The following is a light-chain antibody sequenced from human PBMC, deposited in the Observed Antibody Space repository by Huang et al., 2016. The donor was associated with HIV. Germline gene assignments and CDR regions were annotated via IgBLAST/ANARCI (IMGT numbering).Light chain of an antibody. CDR3: QQSFSTLPNT. Sequence: DIQLTQFPSSLSASVGDKITITCRRSQNINKYLNWNQQRPGEAPKLLIYGASNLDSGVPSRFSGGVSGTVFILTITGLQTEDVGTYNCQQSFSTLPNTFGQGTRLDI. V-gene: IGKV1-39*01. CDR1: QNINKY. CDR2: GAS. J-gene: IGKJ2*01.